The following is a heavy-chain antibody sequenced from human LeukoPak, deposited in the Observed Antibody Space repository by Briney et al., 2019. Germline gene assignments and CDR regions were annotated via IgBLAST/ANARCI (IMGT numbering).Heavy chain of an antibody. Sequence: SETLSLTCTVSGGAISSNYWSWIRQPPGKGLEWIGSIYYRGSPNYNPSLKSRVTISVGASKNQISLILSSVTAADTAVYYCARAPGKMATSSLFDFWGQGTLVTVSS. CDR1: GGAISSNY. J-gene: IGHJ4*02. V-gene: IGHV4-59*01. D-gene: IGHD5-24*01. CDR2: IYYRGSP. CDR3: ARAPGKMATSSLFDF.